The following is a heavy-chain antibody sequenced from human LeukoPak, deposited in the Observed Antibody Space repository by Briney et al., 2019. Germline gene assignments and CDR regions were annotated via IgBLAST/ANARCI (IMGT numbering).Heavy chain of an antibody. CDR2: ISYDGSNK. D-gene: IGHD1-1*01. Sequence: GGSLRLSCAASGFTFSSYAMHWVRQAPGKGLEWVAVISYDGSNKYYADSVKGRFTISRDNSKNTLYLQMNSLRAEDTAVYYCARDQGTPFFYYYYYMDVWGKGTTVTVSS. V-gene: IGHV3-30*04. CDR1: GFTFSSYA. CDR3: ARDQGTPFFYYYYYMDV. J-gene: IGHJ6*03.